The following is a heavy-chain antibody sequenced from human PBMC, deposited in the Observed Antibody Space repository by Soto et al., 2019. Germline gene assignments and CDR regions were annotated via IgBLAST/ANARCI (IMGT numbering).Heavy chain of an antibody. D-gene: IGHD3-22*01. V-gene: IGHV4-34*01. CDR2: INHSGST. CDR1: GGSFSGYY. CDR3: ARGLTMIVVFHY. J-gene: IGHJ4*02. Sequence: SETMSLTCAVYGGSFSGYYWSWIRQPPGKGLEWVGEINHSGSTNYNPSLKSRVTISVDTSKNQFSLKLSSVTAADTAVYYWARGLTMIVVFHYWGQGTLVTVSS.